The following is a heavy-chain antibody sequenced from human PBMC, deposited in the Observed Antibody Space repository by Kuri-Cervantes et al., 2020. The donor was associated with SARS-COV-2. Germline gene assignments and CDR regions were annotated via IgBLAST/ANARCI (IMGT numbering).Heavy chain of an antibody. V-gene: IGHV4-59*08. CDR3: ARQSYYDSSGYYYVHKSYYFDY. CDR1: GGSISSLY. J-gene: IGHJ4*02. CDR2: IYHSGST. D-gene: IGHD3-22*01. Sequence: GSLRLSCTVSGGSISSLYWHWIRQPPGKGLEWIGSIYHSGSTYYNPSLKSRVTISVDTSKNQFSLKLSSVTAADTAVYYCARQSYYDSSGYYYVHKSYYFDYWGQGTLVTVSS.